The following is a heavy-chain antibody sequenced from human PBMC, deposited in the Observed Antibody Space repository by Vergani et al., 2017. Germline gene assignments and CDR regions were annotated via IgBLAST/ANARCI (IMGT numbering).Heavy chain of an antibody. J-gene: IGHJ4*02. Sequence: EVQLLESGGGLVQPGGSLRLSCAASGFTFSSYAMSWVRQAPGKGLEWVSAISGSGGSTYYADSVKGRFTISRDNSKNTLYLQMNSLSAEDTAVYYCARSLLGTGTVDYGSQGTLVTVSS. CDR2: ISGSGGST. CDR3: ARSLLGTGTVDY. V-gene: IGHV3-23*01. CDR1: GFTFSSYA. D-gene: IGHD3/OR15-3a*01.